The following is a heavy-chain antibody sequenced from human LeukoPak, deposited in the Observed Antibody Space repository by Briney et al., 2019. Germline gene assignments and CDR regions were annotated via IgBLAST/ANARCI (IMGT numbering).Heavy chain of an antibody. J-gene: IGHJ4*02. Sequence: PSGGSLRLSCAASGFTFSSYAMSWVRQAPGKGLEWVSAISGSGGSTYYADSVKGRFTISRDNSKNTLYLQVNSLRVEDTAVYYCVKDQREAYRSGWSRDFDYWGQGTLVTVSS. D-gene: IGHD6-19*01. CDR3: VKDQREAYRSGWSRDFDY. CDR1: GFTFSSYA. V-gene: IGHV3-23*01. CDR2: ISGSGGST.